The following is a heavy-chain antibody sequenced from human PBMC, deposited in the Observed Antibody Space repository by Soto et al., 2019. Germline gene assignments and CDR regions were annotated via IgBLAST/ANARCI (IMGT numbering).Heavy chain of an antibody. D-gene: IGHD3-16*02. CDR1: GFNFRNYA. Sequence: GGSLRLSCVVSGFNFRNYAMQWVRQAPGKGLEWVALTSFDGFNQYYGKSVEGRFTISRDNSKNTLYLQMDSLRPEDSAIYFCARAPGRPGIILFDYWGQGTLVTV. V-gene: IGHV3-30*03. CDR2: TSFDGFNQ. CDR3: ARAPGRPGIILFDY. J-gene: IGHJ4*02.